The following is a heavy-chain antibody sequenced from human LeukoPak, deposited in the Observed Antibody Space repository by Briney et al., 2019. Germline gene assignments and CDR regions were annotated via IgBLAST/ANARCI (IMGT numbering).Heavy chain of an antibody. CDR1: GFSLSTSGVG. V-gene: IGHV2-5*02. D-gene: IGHD3-3*01. Sequence: SGPTLVKPTQTLTLTCTFSGFSLSTSGVGVGWIRQPPGKALEWLALIYWDDDKRYSPSRKSRLTITKDTSKNQVVLTMTNMDPVDTATYYCAHSSYDFWSGYWGYYFDYWGQGTLVTVSS. CDR3: AHSSYDFWSGYWGYYFDY. J-gene: IGHJ4*02. CDR2: IYWDDDK.